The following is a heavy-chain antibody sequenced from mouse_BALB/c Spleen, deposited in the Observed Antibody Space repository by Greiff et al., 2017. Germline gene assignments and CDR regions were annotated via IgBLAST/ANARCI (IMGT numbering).Heavy chain of an antibody. D-gene: IGHD2-3*01. Sequence: VQLQQSGAELVKPGASVKLSCTASGFNIKDTYMHWVKQRPEQGLEWIGRIDPANGNTKYDPKFQGKATITADTSSNTAYLQLSSLTSEDTAVYYCARGWLLRDYAMDYWGQGTSVTVSS. CDR3: ARGWLLRDYAMDY. J-gene: IGHJ4*01. CDR1: GFNIKDTY. V-gene: IGHV14-3*02. CDR2: IDPANGNT.